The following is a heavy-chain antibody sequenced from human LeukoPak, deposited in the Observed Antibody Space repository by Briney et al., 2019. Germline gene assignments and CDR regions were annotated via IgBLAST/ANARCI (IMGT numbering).Heavy chain of an antibody. CDR3: ARDLPSGNHQRFYFDY. J-gene: IGHJ4*02. CDR1: GFTVSSNC. CDR2: IYNGGST. Sequence: GGSLRLSCAASGFTVSSNCMSWVRQAPGKGLEWVSVIYNGGSTYYADSVKGRFTFSRDNSKNTLYLQMNSLRAEVTAVYYCARDLPSGNHQRFYFDYWGRGTLITVSS. V-gene: IGHV3-53*01. D-gene: IGHD1-14*01.